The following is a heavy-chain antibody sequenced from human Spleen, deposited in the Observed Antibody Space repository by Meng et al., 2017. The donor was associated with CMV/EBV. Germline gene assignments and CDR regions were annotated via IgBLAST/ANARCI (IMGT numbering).Heavy chain of an antibody. J-gene: IGHJ4*02. Sequence: GHYIQWVRPAPGQGLEWMGWINPNNGYTKYAQGFQGRVTITRDTSINTAYMELNSLTSADTAVYYCAGGRYCSSTSCSFDYWGQGTLVTVSS. CDR1: GHY. CDR2: INPNNGYT. D-gene: IGHD2-2*01. CDR3: AGGRYCSSTSCSFDY. V-gene: IGHV1-2*02.